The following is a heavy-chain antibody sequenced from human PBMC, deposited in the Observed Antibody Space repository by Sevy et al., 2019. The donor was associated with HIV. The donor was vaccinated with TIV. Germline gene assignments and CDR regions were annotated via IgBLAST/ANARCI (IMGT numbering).Heavy chain of an antibody. CDR1: GFTFDDYA. CDR2: ISWNSGSI. V-gene: IGHV3-9*03. CDR3: AKDILRYCSSASCYTGAFDI. Sequence: GGFLRLSCAASGFTFDDYAMHWVRQAPGKGLEWVSGISWNSGSIGYGDSVKGRFTISRDNAKSSLYLQMNSLRAEDMAFYYCAKDILRYCSSASCYTGAFDIWGQGTMVTVSS. D-gene: IGHD2-2*02. J-gene: IGHJ3*02.